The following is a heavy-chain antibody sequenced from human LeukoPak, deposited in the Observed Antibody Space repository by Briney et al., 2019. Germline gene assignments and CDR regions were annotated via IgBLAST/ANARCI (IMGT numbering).Heavy chain of an antibody. D-gene: IGHD2-15*01. V-gene: IGHV6-1*01. CDR1: GDSGHSAA. Sequence: SQTLSLTCAISGDSGHSAAWNWIRQSPSRGLEWLGRTYYRSKWYNDYAVSVKSRITINPDTSKNQFSLQLNSVTPEDTAVYFCAANLGYCSGGSCFSWFDPWGQGTLVTVSS. J-gene: IGHJ5*02. CDR2: TYYRSKWYN. CDR3: AANLGYCSGGSCFSWFDP.